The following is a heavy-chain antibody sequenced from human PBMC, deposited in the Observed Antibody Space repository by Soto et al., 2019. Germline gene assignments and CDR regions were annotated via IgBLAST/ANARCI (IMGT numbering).Heavy chain of an antibody. CDR2: IDPSDSYT. D-gene: IGHD6-6*01. J-gene: IGHJ6*02. Sequence: TGESLKISCKGSGYSFTSYWISWVRQMPGKGLEWMGRIDPSDSYTNYSPSFQGHVTISADKSISTAYLQWSSLKASDTAMYYCARAHPFRGCSSEVGSYYYYYGMDVWGQGTTVTVSS. CDR3: ARAHPFRGCSSEVGSYYYYYGMDV. V-gene: IGHV5-10-1*01. CDR1: GYSFTSYW.